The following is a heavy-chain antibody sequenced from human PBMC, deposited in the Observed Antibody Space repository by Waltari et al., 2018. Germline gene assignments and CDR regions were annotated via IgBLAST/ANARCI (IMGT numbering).Heavy chain of an antibody. CDR2: INPDGSQK. CDR3: TTLARGESGDY. J-gene: IGHJ4*02. Sequence: EVQLVESGGGLVQPGGSLRLSCAASGFPFTTYWMKWIRQAPGKGLEWVANINPDGSQKFYVDSVKGRFTVSRDNAQNSLYLQMNNLRAEDTAVYYCTTLARGESGDYWGQGTLVTVS. D-gene: IGHD3-10*01. CDR1: GFPFTTYW. V-gene: IGHV3-7*01.